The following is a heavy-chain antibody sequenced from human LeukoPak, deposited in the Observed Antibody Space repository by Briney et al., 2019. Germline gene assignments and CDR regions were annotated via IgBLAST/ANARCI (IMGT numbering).Heavy chain of an antibody. CDR2: IYPGDSDT. D-gene: IGHD5-24*01. CDR1: GCRFTSYW. CDR3: ARSRDGYNWGDYFDY. Sequence: GEALQISCKGSGCRFTSYWIGWVRQLPGKGLEGMGIIYPGDSDTRYSPSFQGQVTISADKSISTAYLQWSSLKASDTAMYYCARSRDGYNWGDYFDYWGQGTLVTVSS. V-gene: IGHV5-51*01. J-gene: IGHJ4*02.